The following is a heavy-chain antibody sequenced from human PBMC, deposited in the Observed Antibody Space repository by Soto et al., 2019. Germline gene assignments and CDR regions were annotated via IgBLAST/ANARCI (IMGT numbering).Heavy chain of an antibody. Sequence: QVQLVQSGAEVKKPGSSVKVSCKASGGTFRSYAISWVRQAPGQGLEWMGGIIPIFGTANYAQKFQGSVTITADESTRPAYMELSSLRSEDPAGYYCARHVPAAGYYYGLDVWGQGTSVTVS. CDR3: ARHVPAAGYYYGLDV. CDR1: GGTFRSYA. CDR2: IIPIFGTA. V-gene: IGHV1-69*12. J-gene: IGHJ6*02. D-gene: IGHD2-2*01.